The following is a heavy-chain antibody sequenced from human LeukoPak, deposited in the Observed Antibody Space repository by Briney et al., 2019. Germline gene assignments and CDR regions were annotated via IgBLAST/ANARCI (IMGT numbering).Heavy chain of an antibody. V-gene: IGHV1-69*01. Sequence: SSVTVACQASGGTFTRYAISWVRQAPPRGLEWMGGIITIFGTANYAQKFQGRVTITADESTSTAYIELSSLRSEDTAVYYCASQSVVGPASRPYCMDVWGQGTTVTVSS. CDR1: GGTFTRYA. D-gene: IGHD2-2*01. CDR3: ASQSVVGPASRPYCMDV. CDR2: IITIFGTA. J-gene: IGHJ6*02.